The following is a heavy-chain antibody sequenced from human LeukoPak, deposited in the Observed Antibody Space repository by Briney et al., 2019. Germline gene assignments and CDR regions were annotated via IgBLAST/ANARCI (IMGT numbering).Heavy chain of an antibody. V-gene: IGHV3-7*05. CDR2: IKQDGSDK. D-gene: IGHD2-2*01. J-gene: IGHJ4*02. Sequence: GGSLRPSCVASGFTLSNAWMSWVRQAPGKGLEWVANIKQDGSDKYYVDSVKGRFTISRDDAKNSLHLQMNSLRAEDTAVYFCARLPYCSSTTCYAIFDYWGQGTLVTVSS. CDR1: GFTLSNAW. CDR3: ARLPYCSSTTCYAIFDY.